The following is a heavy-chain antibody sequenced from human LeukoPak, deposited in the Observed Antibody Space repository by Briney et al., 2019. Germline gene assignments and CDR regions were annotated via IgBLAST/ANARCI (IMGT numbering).Heavy chain of an antibody. D-gene: IGHD6-19*01. V-gene: IGHV3-7*03. J-gene: IGHJ4*02. Sequence: PGGSLRLSCTASGFIFSSHWMTWVRQSPGKGLEWVANIKEDVSVKYYVDSVKGRFTISRDNTKNALYLQMNSLRADDTAVYFCARDSTWLLDYWGQGTLITVSS. CDR1: GFIFSSHW. CDR2: IKEDVSVK. CDR3: ARDSTWLLDY.